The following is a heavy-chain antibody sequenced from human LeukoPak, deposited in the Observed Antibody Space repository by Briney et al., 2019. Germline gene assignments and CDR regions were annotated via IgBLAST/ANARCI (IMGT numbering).Heavy chain of an antibody. V-gene: IGHV1-18*04. CDR3: ARVHPREDWFDP. Sequence: GASVKVSCKASGYTFTGYYMHWVRQAPGQGLEWMGWISAYNGNTNYAQKLQGRVTMTTDTSTSTAYMELRSLRSDDTAVYYCARVHPREDWFDPWGQGTLVTVSS. D-gene: IGHD5-24*01. CDR1: GYTFTGYY. J-gene: IGHJ5*02. CDR2: ISAYNGNT.